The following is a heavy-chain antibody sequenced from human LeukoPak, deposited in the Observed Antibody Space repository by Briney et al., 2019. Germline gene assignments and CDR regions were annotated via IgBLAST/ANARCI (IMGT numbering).Heavy chain of an antibody. V-gene: IGHV3-53*01. J-gene: IGHJ3*02. CDR3: ARDAATGHDAFDI. Sequence: PGGSLSLSCAASGFPFSSTYMSWVRQAPGKGLEGVSIIYSGGSTYYADSVKGRFTITRDNSKNTLYLQMNSLRAEDTAFYYCARDAATGHDAFDIWGQGTMDTVSS. D-gene: IGHD4-17*01. CDR1: GFPFSSTY. CDR2: IYSGGST.